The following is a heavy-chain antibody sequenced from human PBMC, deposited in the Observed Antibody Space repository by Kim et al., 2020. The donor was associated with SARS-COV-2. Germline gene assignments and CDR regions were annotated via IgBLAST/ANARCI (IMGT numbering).Heavy chain of an antibody. CDR1: GFSFTTYW. CDR3: ARSPYSTMLDF. CDR2: VNVDMTTI. Sequence: GGSLRLSCTASGFSFTTYWMHWVRQAPGKGLVWVARVNVDMTTIAYADSVEGRFTVSRDNAKSALYLQMDSLRDEDTAVYYCARSPYSTMLDFWCQGTVV. J-gene: IGHJ4*02. V-gene: IGHV3-74*03. D-gene: IGHD4-4*01.